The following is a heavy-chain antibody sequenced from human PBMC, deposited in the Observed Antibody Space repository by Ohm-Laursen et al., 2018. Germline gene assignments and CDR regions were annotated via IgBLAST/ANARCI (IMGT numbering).Heavy chain of an antibody. V-gene: IGHV1-2*02. Sequence: ASVKVSCNASGYTFTGYYMHWVRQAPGQGLEWMGWINPNSGGTNYAQKFQGRVTMTRDMSTSIVYMELGSLRSEDTAVYYCARGPSGTYDFDYWGQGTLVTVSS. J-gene: IGHJ4*02. CDR2: INPNSGGT. D-gene: IGHD1-26*01. CDR3: ARGPSGTYDFDY. CDR1: GYTFTGYY.